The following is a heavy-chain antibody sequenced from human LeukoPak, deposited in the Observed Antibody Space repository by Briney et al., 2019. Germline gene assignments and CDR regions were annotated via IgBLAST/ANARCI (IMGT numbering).Heavy chain of an antibody. CDR1: GFTFSSYG. CDR2: ISYDGSNE. D-gene: IGHD3-22*01. CDR3: AKSDSSGYLTDLFDY. V-gene: IGHV3-30*18. J-gene: IGHJ4*02. Sequence: PGGSLRLSCAASGFTFSSYGMHWVRQAPGKGLEWVAVISYDGSNEYYADSVKGRFTISRGNSKNTLYLQMNSLRAEDTAVYYCAKSDSSGYLTDLFDYWAREPWSPSPQ.